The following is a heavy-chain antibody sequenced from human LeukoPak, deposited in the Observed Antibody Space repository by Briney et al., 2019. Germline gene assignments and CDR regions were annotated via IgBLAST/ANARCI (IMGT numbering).Heavy chain of an antibody. V-gene: IGHV4-39*07. CDR2: IYYSGST. D-gene: IGHD2-2*01. J-gene: IGHJ4*02. Sequence: KTSETLSLTCTVSGGSFSRSSDYWGWIRQPPGKGLEWIGSIYYSGSTYYNPSLKSRVTISVDTSKNQFSLKLYSVTAADTAVYYCATRQKYQLPDVDYWGQGTLVTVSS. CDR1: GGSFSRSSDY. CDR3: ATRQKYQLPDVDY.